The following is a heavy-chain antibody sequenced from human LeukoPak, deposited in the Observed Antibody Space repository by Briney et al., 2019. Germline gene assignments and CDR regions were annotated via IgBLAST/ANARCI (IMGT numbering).Heavy chain of an antibody. CDR1: GYSISSDYY. CDR2: IYHSGST. J-gene: IGHJ6*03. D-gene: IGHD5-12*01. Sequence: SETLSLTCTVSGYSISSDYYWGWIRQPPGKGLEWIGFIYHSGSTYYNPSLKSRVTISVDTSKNQVSLKLRSVTAADTAVYYCARTTEGYAGGPGYSYYYYMDVWGKGTTVTISS. V-gene: IGHV4-38-2*02. CDR3: ARTTEGYAGGPGYSYYYYMDV.